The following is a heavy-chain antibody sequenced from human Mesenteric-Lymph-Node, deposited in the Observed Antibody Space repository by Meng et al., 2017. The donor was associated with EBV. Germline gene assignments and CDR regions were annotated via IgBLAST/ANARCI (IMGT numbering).Heavy chain of an antibody. Sequence: QGALPQSGLGHAKPAETLSLTCTVSGASISIGRYYLNSIRQSPGKGLELIGYIFYGGYTYYNLSLKSRVTISVDVSKNQFSLKLTSVTAADTAVYYCARMEFTYSWYFDLWGRGTLVTVSS. D-gene: IGHD1-1*01. J-gene: IGHJ2*01. CDR1: GASISIGRYY. CDR2: IFYGGYT. CDR3: ARMEFTYSWYFDL. V-gene: IGHV4-30-4*01.